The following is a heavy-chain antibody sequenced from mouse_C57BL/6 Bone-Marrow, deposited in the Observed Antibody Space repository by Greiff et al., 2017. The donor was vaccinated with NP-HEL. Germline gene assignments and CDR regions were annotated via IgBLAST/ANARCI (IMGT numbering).Heavy chain of an antibody. V-gene: IGHV1-7*01. CDR3: ATYYSNYDYAMDY. CDR1: GYTFTSYW. Sequence: QLQQSGAELAKPGASVKLSCKASGYTFTSYWMHWVKQRPGQGLEWIGYINPSSGYTKYNQKFKDKATLTADKSSSTAYMQLSSLTYEDSAVYYCATYYSNYDYAMDYWGQGTSVTVSS. CDR2: INPSSGYT. D-gene: IGHD2-5*01. J-gene: IGHJ4*01.